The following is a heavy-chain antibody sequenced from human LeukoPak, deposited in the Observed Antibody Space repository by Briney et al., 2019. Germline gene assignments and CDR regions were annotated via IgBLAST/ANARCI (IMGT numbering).Heavy chain of an antibody. Sequence: GESLKISCKASGYSFTTYWIGWVRQMPGKGLEWMGIIYPGDSDIRYSPSFQGQVTISADKSISTAYLQWSSLKASDTAMYYRARQLRSYSYGSLDYWGQGTLVTVSS. CDR1: GYSFTTYW. V-gene: IGHV5-51*01. CDR2: IYPGDSDI. CDR3: ARQLRSYSYGSLDY. D-gene: IGHD5-18*01. J-gene: IGHJ4*02.